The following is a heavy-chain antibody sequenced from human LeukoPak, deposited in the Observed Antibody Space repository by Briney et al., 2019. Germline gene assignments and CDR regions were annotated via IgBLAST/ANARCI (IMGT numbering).Heavy chain of an antibody. D-gene: IGHD5-12*01. CDR1: GFDVGRNY. V-gene: IGHV3-69-1*01. CDR2: ISDSSAM. Sequence: GGSLRLSCAASGFDVGRNYMTWVRQAPGKGLEWVSYISDSSAMYYADSVRGRFTISRENDKNSLFLQMNSLRAEDTAVYYCARDGGYSGYDADCWGQGTLVTVSS. J-gene: IGHJ4*02. CDR3: ARDGGYSGYDADC.